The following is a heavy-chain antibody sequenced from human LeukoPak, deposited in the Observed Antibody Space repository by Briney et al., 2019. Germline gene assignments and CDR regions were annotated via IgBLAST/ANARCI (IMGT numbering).Heavy chain of an antibody. CDR1: GVTFSSYG. V-gene: IGHV3-30*18. J-gene: IGHJ2*01. D-gene: IGHD3-3*01. CDR2: ISYDGSNK. Sequence: GGSLRLSCAASGVTFSSYGMHWVRQAPGKGLEWVAVISYDGSNKYYADSVKGRFTISRDNSKNTLYLQMNSLRAEDTAVYYCAKDLATASYDFWSGYWRPGYFDLWGRGTLVTVSS. CDR3: AKDLATASYDFWSGYWRPGYFDL.